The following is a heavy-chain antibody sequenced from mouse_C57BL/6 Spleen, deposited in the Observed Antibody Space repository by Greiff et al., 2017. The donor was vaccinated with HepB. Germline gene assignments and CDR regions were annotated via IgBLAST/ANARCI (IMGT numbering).Heavy chain of an antibody. CDR2: ISYSSST. CDR1: GYSITSDY. J-gene: IGHJ4*01. CDR3: AGATVVANYAMDY. V-gene: IGHV3-8*01. D-gene: IGHD1-1*01. Sequence: EVQLVESGPGLAKPSQTLSLTCSVTGYSITSDYWNWIRKFPGNKLEYMGYISYSSSTYYHPSLKSRISITRDTSKNQYYLQLTSVTTEAKATYYCAGATVVANYAMDYWGQGTSVTVSS.